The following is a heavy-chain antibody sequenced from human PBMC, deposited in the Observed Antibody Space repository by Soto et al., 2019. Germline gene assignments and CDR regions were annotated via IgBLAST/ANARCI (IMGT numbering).Heavy chain of an antibody. CDR1: GFTFSSYS. Sequence: EVQLVESGGGLVKPGGSLRLSCAASGFTFSSYSMNWVRQAPGKGLEWVSSISSSSSYIYYADSVKGRFTISRDNAKNSRYRQMNSLRAEDTAVYYCARDPATVTAYYYYGMDVWGQGTTVTVSS. CDR3: ARDPATVTAYYYYGMDV. V-gene: IGHV3-21*01. CDR2: ISSSSSYI. J-gene: IGHJ6*02. D-gene: IGHD4-4*01.